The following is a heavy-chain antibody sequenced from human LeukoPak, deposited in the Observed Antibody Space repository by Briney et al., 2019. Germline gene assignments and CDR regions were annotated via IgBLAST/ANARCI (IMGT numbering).Heavy chain of an antibody. J-gene: IGHJ2*01. CDR2: IYYSGST. V-gene: IGHV4-59*01. Sequence: SETLSLTCTLSGRSISSYYWSWIRQPPGKGLEWIGYIYYSGSTNYNASLKSRVTISLDTSKNQFSLKLTSVTAADTAVYYCARDRMITFGGIIVPNWYFDLWGRGTLVTVSS. D-gene: IGHD3-16*02. CDR3: ARDRMITFGGIIVPNWYFDL. CDR1: GRSISSYY.